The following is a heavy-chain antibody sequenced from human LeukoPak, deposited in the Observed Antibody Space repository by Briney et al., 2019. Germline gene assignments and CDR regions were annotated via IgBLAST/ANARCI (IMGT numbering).Heavy chain of an antibody. CDR2: INSDGSRI. CDR3: ARGGPVKSIYDPHWLDP. Sequence: GGSLRLSCAASGFTFSSYWLHWVRQAPGKGLAWVSRINSDGSRINYADSVKGRFTSSRDNAKNTLYLQMNSLRVEDTAVYFCARGGPVKSIYDPHWLDPWGQGTLVTVSS. V-gene: IGHV3-74*01. J-gene: IGHJ5*02. CDR1: GFTFSSYW. D-gene: IGHD5/OR15-5a*01.